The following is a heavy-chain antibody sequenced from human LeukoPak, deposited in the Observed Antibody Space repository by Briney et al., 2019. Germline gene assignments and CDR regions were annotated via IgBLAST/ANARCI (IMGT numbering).Heavy chain of an antibody. V-gene: IGHV4-34*01. Sequence: SETLSLTCAVYGGSFSGYYWSWIRQPPGKGLEWIGEINYSGSTNYNPSLKSRVTISVDTSKNQFSLKLSSVTAADTAVYYCARIQRDYGGKSYWYFDLWGRGTLVTVSS. CDR1: GGSFSGYY. CDR2: INYSGST. CDR3: ARIQRDYGGKSYWYFDL. D-gene: IGHD4-23*01. J-gene: IGHJ2*01.